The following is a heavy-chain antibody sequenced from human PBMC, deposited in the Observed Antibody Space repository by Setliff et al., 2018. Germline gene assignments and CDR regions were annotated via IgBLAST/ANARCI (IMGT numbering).Heavy chain of an antibody. D-gene: IGHD2-21*02. CDR1: GESFSGHY. J-gene: IGHJ4*02. CDR3: ARGFDVCGGGACYTDGPYYFDY. V-gene: IGHV4-34*01. Sequence: SETLSLTCAVYGESFSGHYWSWVRQPPGKGLEWIGEINHSGSTNYNPSLKSRVTISVDTSKNQFSLKLSSVAAADTAVYYCARGFDVCGGGACYTDGPYYFDYWGLGTLVTVSS. CDR2: INHSGST.